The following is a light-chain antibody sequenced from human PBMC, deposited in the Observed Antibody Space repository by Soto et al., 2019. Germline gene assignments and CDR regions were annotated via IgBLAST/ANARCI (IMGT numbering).Light chain of an antibody. V-gene: IGKV3-20*01. Sequence: EIVLTQSPGTLSLSPGERSTLSCRAIQSVSSSYLAWYQQKPGQAPRLLIYGASRRATGIPDRFSGSGSGTDFTLTINKREPKDFAVYYKQQYGSSPGTFGQVTKVEIK. J-gene: IGKJ1*01. CDR1: QSVSSSY. CDR2: GAS. CDR3: QQYGSSPGT.